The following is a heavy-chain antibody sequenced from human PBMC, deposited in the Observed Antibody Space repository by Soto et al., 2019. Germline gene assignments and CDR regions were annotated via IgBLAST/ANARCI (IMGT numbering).Heavy chain of an antibody. Sequence: QVQLQESGPGLVKPSQTLSLTYTVSGGSISSGDYYWSWIRQPPGKGLEWIGYIYYSGSTYYNPSLKSRVTISVDTSKNQFSLKLSSVTAADTAVYYCAREPRITIFGVVTSHFDYWGQGTLVTVSS. J-gene: IGHJ4*02. CDR1: GGSISSGDYY. V-gene: IGHV4-30-4*01. CDR3: AREPRITIFGVVTSHFDY. CDR2: IYYSGST. D-gene: IGHD3-3*01.